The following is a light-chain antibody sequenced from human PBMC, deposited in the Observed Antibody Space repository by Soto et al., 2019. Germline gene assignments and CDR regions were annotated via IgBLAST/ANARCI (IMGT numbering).Light chain of an antibody. Sequence: DIKMTQSPSTLSESVGDRVTITCRASQRISSWLAWYQQKPGKAPKVLIYDASSLESVVPSRFSGSGSGTEFTLTISSLQPDDFATYYCQQYNSYSSFTFGQGTKLEIK. CDR1: QRISSW. V-gene: IGKV1-5*01. CDR3: QQYNSYSSFT. J-gene: IGKJ2*01. CDR2: DAS.